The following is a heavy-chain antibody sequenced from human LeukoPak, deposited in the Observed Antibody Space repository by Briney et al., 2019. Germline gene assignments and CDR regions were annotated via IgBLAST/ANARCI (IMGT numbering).Heavy chain of an antibody. J-gene: IGHJ4*02. CDR2: IKQDGSEK. V-gene: IGHV3-7*01. CDR1: GFTFSSCW. D-gene: IGHD2-15*01. Sequence: GGSLRLSCAASGFTFSSCWMSWVRQAPGKGLEWVANIKQDGSEKYYVDSVKGRFTISRDNAKNSLYLQMNNLRAEDTAVYYCARDTPLGCFDYWGQGALVTVSS. CDR3: ARDTPLGCFDY.